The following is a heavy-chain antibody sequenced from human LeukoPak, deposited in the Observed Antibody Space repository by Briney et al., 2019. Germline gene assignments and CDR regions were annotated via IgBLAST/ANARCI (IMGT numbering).Heavy chain of an antibody. CDR1: GFTFSCYA. Sequence: GGSLRFSCSASGFTFSCYAMHWVRQAPGKGLEYVSAISSNGGSTYYADSVKGRFTMSRDNSKDTLYLQMSSVRAEDTAVYYCVKDGGVVVPAAIFDYWGQGTVVSVPS. V-gene: IGHV3-64D*06. CDR3: VKDGGVVVPAAIFDY. CDR2: ISSNGGST. J-gene: IGHJ4*02. D-gene: IGHD2-2*01.